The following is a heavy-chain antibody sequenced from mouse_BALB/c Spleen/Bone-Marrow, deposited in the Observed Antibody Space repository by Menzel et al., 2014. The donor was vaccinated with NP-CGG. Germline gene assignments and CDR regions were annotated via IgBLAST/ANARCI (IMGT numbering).Heavy chain of an antibody. Sequence: QVHVKQSGAELVKPGASVKPSCKASGYTFTSYWMHWVKQRPGQGLEWIGEIDPSDSYTNYNQKFKGKATLTVDKSSSTAYMQLSSLTSEDSAVYYCALIYYGNYDYAMDYWGQGTSVTVSS. CDR1: GYTFTSYW. J-gene: IGHJ4*01. V-gene: IGHV1-69*02. CDR3: ALIYYGNYDYAMDY. D-gene: IGHD2-1*01. CDR2: IDPSDSYT.